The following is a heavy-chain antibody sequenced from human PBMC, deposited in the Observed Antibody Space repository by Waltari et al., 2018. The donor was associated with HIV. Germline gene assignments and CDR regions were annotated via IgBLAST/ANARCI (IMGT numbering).Heavy chain of an antibody. Sequence: QVQLQESGPGLVKPSETLSLTCGVSGYPITSGYHWGWIRQPPGMGLEWIGSIFHSGGAYSHPPLRSRVTISVDTSKNQFSLKLNSVTAADTAVYFCARSEGAQTATIFDRWGQGTLVTVSS. CDR2: IFHSGGA. D-gene: IGHD3-3*01. V-gene: IGHV4-38-2*01. J-gene: IGHJ4*02. CDR1: GYPITSGYH. CDR3: ARSEGAQTATIFDR.